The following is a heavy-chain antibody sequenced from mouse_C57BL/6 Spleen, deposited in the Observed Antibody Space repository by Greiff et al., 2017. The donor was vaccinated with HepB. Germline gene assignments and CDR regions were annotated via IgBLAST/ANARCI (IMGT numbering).Heavy chain of an antibody. D-gene: IGHD1-1*01. CDR3: ARGGSSYGFAMDY. CDR1: GYTFTDYY. J-gene: IGHJ4*01. V-gene: IGHV1-19*01. Sequence: VQLKQSGPVLVKPGASVKMSCKASGYTFTDYYMNWVKQSHGKSLEWIGVINPYNGGTSYNQKFKGKATLTVDKSSSTAYMELNSLTSEDSAVYYCARGGSSYGFAMDYWGQGTSVTVSS. CDR2: INPYNGGT.